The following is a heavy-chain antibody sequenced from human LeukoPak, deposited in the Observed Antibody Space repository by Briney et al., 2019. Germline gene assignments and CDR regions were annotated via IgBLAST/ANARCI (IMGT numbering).Heavy chain of an antibody. D-gene: IGHD2-8*01. V-gene: IGHV4-59*01. CDR2: IYYSGNT. CDR3: ARGKILYSPSFDY. Sequence: SETLSLTCTVSGGSISSYYWSWIRQPPGKGLEWIGYIYYSGNTNYNPSLKSRVSISVDTSKNQFSLRLTSVTAADTAVYYCARGKILYSPSFDYWGQGTLVTVSS. CDR1: GGSISSYY. J-gene: IGHJ4*02.